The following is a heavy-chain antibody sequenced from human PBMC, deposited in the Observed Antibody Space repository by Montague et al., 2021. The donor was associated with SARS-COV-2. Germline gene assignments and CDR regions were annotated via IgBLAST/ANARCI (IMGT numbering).Heavy chain of an antibody. Sequence: SETLSLTCTVSGGSISSYYWSWIRQPPGKGLEWIGYIYYSGSTNYNPSLKSRVTISVDTSKNQFSLKLSSVTAADTAVYYCARDKVAAGMDVWGQGITVTVSS. D-gene: IGHD2-15*01. J-gene: IGHJ6*02. CDR2: IYYSGST. V-gene: IGHV4-59*01. CDR1: GGSISSYY. CDR3: ARDKVAAGMDV.